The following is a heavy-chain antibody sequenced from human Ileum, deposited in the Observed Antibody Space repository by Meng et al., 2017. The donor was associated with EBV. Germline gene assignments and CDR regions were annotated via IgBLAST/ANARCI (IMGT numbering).Heavy chain of an antibody. D-gene: IGHD3-16*01. V-gene: IGHV4-4*02. CDR1: GGSISSSNW. CDR3: ARVGLRLGIDY. J-gene: IGHJ4*02. CDR2: IYHSGST. Sequence: QVTMEEEGLGLLSPSRPLALTGALSGGSISSSNWWSWVRQPPGKGLEWIGEIYHSGSTNYNPTLKSRVTISVDKSKNQFSLKLSSVTAADTAVYYCARVGLRLGIDYWGQGTLVTVSS.